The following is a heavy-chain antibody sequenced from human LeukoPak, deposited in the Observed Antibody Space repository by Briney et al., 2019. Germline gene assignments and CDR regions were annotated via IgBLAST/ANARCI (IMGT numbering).Heavy chain of an antibody. Sequence: GGSLRLSCAASGFTFSSYAMSWVRQAPGKGLEWVSAISGSGGSTYYADSVKGRFTISRDTAKNSLYLQMNSLRAEDTALYYCAKDRGDAYWDAFDIWGQGTMVTVSS. J-gene: IGHJ3*02. CDR1: GFTFSSYA. V-gene: IGHV3-23*01. CDR3: AKDRGDAYWDAFDI. D-gene: IGHD2-21*01. CDR2: ISGSGGST.